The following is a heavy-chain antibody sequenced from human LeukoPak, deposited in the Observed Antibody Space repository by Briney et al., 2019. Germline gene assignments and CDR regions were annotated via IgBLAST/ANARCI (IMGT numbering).Heavy chain of an antibody. D-gene: IGHD3-22*01. J-gene: IGHJ4*02. CDR1: GGTFSSYA. CDR2: IIPIFGIA. CDR3: ARSDSSGYSFDY. Sequence: ASVKVSCKASGGTFSSYAISWVRQAPGQGLEWMGRIIPIFGIANYAQKFQGRVTITADKFTSTAYMELSSLRSEDTVVYYCARSDSSGYSFDYWGQGTLVTVSS. V-gene: IGHV1-69*04.